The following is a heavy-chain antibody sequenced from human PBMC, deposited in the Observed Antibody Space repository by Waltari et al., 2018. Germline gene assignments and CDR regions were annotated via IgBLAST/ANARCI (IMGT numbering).Heavy chain of an antibody. V-gene: IGHV4-39*07. D-gene: IGHD1-26*01. CDR3: ARFRPNSDLIDY. CDR1: GGSISSSSYY. J-gene: IGHJ4*02. CDR2: IYYSGST. Sequence: QLQLQESGPGLVKPSETLSLTCTVSGGSISSSSYYWGWIRQPPGKGLEWIGSIYYSGSTYYNPSLKSRVTIAVDTSKNQFSLKLSSVTAADTAVYYCARFRPNSDLIDYWGQGTLVTVSS.